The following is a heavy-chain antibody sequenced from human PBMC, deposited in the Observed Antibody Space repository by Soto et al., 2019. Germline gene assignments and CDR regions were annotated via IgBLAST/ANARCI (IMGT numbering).Heavy chain of an antibody. CDR2: IYPGDSDT. CDR1: GYSFTHDW. V-gene: IGHV5-51*01. J-gene: IGHJ5*02. Sequence: GESLKIFCKASGYSFTHDWIGWVRQMPGKGLEWMGVIYPGDSDTIYSPSFKGQVTISADKSISTAYLQWTSLKASDTAIYYCARLMVVAAPAGWFDPWGQGTLVTVSS. CDR3: ARLMVVAAPAGWFDP. D-gene: IGHD2-15*01.